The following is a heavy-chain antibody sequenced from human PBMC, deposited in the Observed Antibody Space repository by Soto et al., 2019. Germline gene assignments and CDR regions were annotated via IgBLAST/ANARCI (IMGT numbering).Heavy chain of an antibody. CDR2: MFYSGLT. D-gene: IGHD2-15*01. CDR3: APLSVSLSGPYGIHV. Sequence: LSLTCSVSGYSVTSSDYYWAWIRQPPGKGLEWIGSMFYSGLTYYNPSLKSRVTLSVDTSKNQFSVRLNSVTAADTAVYYCAPLSVSLSGPYGIHVWGQGTTVTVSS. J-gene: IGHJ6*02. CDR1: GYSVTSSDYY. V-gene: IGHV4-39*01.